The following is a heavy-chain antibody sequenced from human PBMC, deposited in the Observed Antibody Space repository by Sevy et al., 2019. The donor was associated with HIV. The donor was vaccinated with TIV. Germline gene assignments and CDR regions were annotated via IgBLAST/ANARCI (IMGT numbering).Heavy chain of an antibody. CDR3: ARVAAGMGRQIDY. J-gene: IGHJ4*02. V-gene: IGHV3-74*03. CDR2: INSDGSST. Sequence: GGSLRLSCAASGFTFSSYWMTWVRQAPGEGLVWVSRINSDGSSTTYADSVKGRFTISRDNAENTLSLQMNSLRAEDTAVYYCARVAAGMGRQIDYWGQGTLVTVSS. CDR1: GFTFSSYW. D-gene: IGHD6-19*01.